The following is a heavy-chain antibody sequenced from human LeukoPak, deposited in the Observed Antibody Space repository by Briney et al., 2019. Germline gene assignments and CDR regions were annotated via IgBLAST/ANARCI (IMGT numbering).Heavy chain of an antibody. CDR3: ARLRYFDWSFDY. D-gene: IGHD3-9*01. CDR2: IYHSGST. J-gene: IGHJ4*02. CDR1: GGSISSSNW. V-gene: IGHV4-4*02. Sequence: TSGTLSLTCAVSGGSISSSNWWSWVRQPPGKGLEWIGEIYHSGSTNYNPSLNSRVTISVDKSKNQFSLKLSSVTAADTAVYYCARLRYFDWSFDYWGQGTLVTVSS.